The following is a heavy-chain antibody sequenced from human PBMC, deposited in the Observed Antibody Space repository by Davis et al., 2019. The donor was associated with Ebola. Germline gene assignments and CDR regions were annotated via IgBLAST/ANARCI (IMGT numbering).Heavy chain of an antibody. CDR2: IYPGDSDT. V-gene: IGHV5-51*01. CDR3: ARCDRYYYYGMDV. Sequence: KISCKASGYSFSTHWIGWVRQMPGKGLEWMGIIYPGDSDTRYSPSFQGQVTISADKSISTAYLQWSSLKASDTAMYYCARCDRYYYYGMDVWGQGTTVTVSS. D-gene: IGHD2-21*01. CDR1: GYSFSTHW. J-gene: IGHJ6*02.